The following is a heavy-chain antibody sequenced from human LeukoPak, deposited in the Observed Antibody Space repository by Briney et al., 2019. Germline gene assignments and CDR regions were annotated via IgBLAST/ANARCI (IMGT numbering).Heavy chain of an antibody. Sequence: GESLKISCKGSGYSFSDYWINWVRQVPGKGLEWMGIIYPGDSDTRYTPSFQGQVTMSADKSINTAYLQWSSLKASDTAMYYCARRQGCSSTSCPPDYWGQGTLVTVSP. CDR1: GYSFSDYW. V-gene: IGHV5-51*01. CDR2: IYPGDSDT. CDR3: ARRQGCSSTSCPPDY. J-gene: IGHJ4*02. D-gene: IGHD2-2*01.